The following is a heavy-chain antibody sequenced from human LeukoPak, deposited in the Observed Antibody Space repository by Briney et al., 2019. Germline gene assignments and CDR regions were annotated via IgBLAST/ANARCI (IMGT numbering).Heavy chain of an antibody. Sequence: ASVKFSCKASGYTFTSYGISWVRQAPGQGLEWMGWISAYNGNTNYAQKLQGRVTMTTDTSTSTAYMELRSLRSDDTAVYYCAREYYYDSSGYSNAFDIWGQGTMVTVSS. CDR1: GYTFTSYG. D-gene: IGHD3-22*01. CDR3: AREYYYDSSGYSNAFDI. CDR2: ISAYNGNT. V-gene: IGHV1-18*01. J-gene: IGHJ3*02.